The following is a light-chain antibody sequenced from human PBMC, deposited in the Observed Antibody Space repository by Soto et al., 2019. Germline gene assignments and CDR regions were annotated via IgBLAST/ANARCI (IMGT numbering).Light chain of an antibody. CDR2: SAS. CDR1: QSIRSS. Sequence: DIQVTQSPSSLSASVGDRVTITCRASQSIRSSLNWYQQKPGKAPKLLIYSASSLQSGVPSRFSGSESGTDFTLTISSLQPEDFATYYCQQSYAFGQWTKLDIK. V-gene: IGKV1-39*01. J-gene: IGKJ2*01. CDR3: QQSYA.